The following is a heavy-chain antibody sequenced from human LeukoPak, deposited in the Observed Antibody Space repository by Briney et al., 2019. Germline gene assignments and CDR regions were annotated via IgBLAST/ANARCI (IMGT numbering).Heavy chain of an antibody. CDR2: IYHSGST. CDR1: GYSISSGYY. D-gene: IGHD6-13*01. Sequence: SETLSLTCTVSGYSISSGYYWGWIRQPPGKGLEWIGSIYHSGSTYYNPSLKSRVTISVDTSKNQFSLKLSSVTAADTAVYYCAIYSSSWPIDYWGQGTLVTVSS. J-gene: IGHJ4*02. CDR3: AIYSSSWPIDY. V-gene: IGHV4-38-2*02.